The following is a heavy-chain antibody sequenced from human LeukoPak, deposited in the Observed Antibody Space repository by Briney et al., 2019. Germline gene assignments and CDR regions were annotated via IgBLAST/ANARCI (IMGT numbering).Heavy chain of an antibody. CDR2: ISASGDST. J-gene: IGHJ4*02. V-gene: IGHV3-23*01. Sequence: GGSLRLSCAASGFTFSSYSMNWVRQAPGKGLEWVSTISASGDSTYYADSVKSRFTISRDISRNTLYVQMNSLRAEDTAVYYCARYIRSPLYYFDYWGRGTLVTVSS. CDR1: GFTFSSYS. CDR3: ARYIRSPLYYFDY. D-gene: IGHD1-1*01.